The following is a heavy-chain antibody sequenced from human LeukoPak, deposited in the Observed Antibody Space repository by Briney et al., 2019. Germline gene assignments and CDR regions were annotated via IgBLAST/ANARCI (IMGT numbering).Heavy chain of an antibody. CDR2: INWNGGST. V-gene: IGHV3-20*04. Sequence: TGGSLRLSCAASGFTFDDYGMSWVRQAPGKGLEWVSGINWNGGSTGYADSVKGRFTISRDNAKNSLYLQMNSLRAEDTALYYCARTGIAVAGKGDYFDYWGQGTLVTVSS. D-gene: IGHD6-19*01. CDR3: ARTGIAVAGKGDYFDY. J-gene: IGHJ4*02. CDR1: GFTFDDYG.